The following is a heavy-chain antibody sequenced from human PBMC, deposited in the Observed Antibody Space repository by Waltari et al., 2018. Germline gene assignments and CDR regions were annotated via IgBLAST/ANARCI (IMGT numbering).Heavy chain of an antibody. CDR1: GDSINSDTSY. J-gene: IGHJ4*02. D-gene: IGHD2-2*01. CDR2: IFYRGNT. Sequence: QLQLQESGPGLVKPWETLSLTCTVSGDSINSDTSYWGWTRQPPGKGLEWIASIFYRGNTYYNPSLKSRVTISVDTSKNQFSLKLSSVTAADTAVYYCARLYSGTRPPDFWGQGTLVTVSS. V-gene: IGHV4-39*01. CDR3: ARLYSGTRPPDF.